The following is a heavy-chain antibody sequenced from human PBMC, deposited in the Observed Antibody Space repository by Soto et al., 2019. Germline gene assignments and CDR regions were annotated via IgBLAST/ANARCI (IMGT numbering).Heavy chain of an antibody. CDR1: GFTFSSYS. CDR3: ARAPIVVVSAAIRDYYYYYGMDV. D-gene: IGHD2-2*02. Sequence: EVQLVESGGGLVKPGGSLRLSCAASGFTFSSYSMNWVRQAPGKGLEWVSSISSSSSYIYYADSVKGRFTISRDNAKHSPYLQMNSLRAEDTAVYYCARAPIVVVSAAIRDYYYYYGMDVWGQGTTVTVSS. J-gene: IGHJ6*02. V-gene: IGHV3-21*01. CDR2: ISSSSSYI.